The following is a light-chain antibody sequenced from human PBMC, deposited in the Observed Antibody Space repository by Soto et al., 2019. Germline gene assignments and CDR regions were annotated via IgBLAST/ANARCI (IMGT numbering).Light chain of an antibody. CDR2: GHN. CDR3: AAWDDSLNGRV. CDR1: SSSIGSNT. V-gene: IGLV1-44*01. J-gene: IGLJ2*01. Sequence: QSVLTQPPSASGTPGQRVTISCSGSSSSIGSNTVNWYQQLPGTAPKLLIYGHNQRPSGVPDRFSGSKSGTSASLAISGLQSDDEADYYCAAWDDSLNGRVFGGGTKLTV.